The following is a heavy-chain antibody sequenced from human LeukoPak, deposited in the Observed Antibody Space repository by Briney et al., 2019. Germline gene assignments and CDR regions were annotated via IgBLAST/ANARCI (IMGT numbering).Heavy chain of an antibody. D-gene: IGHD6-13*01. Sequence: GRSLRFSGAASGFIFSSYAMQWVRQAPGRGPEWVAVISSDGNSNFYSNSVRGRFTISRDNSKNTVYLQMNTLEGEDTAVYYCAKDGGAAGTFDYWGQGTLVTVSS. CDR3: AKDGGAAGTFDY. CDR2: ISSDGNSN. CDR1: GFIFSSYA. J-gene: IGHJ4*02. V-gene: IGHV3-30*18.